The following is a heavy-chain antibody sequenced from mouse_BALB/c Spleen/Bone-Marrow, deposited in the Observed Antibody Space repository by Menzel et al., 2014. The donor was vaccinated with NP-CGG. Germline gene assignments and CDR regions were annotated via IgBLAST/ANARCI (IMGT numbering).Heavy chain of an antibody. CDR1: AYTFTSYW. Sequence: QVQLQQSGAELVKPGASVKLSCKASAYTFTSYWMHWVKQRPGQGLEWIGEINPSNGRTNYNEKFKSKATLTVDKSSSTAYMQLSSLTSEDSAVYYCARTYFDYWGQGTTLTVSS. J-gene: IGHJ2*01. V-gene: IGHV1S81*02. CDR3: ARTYFDY. CDR2: INPSNGRT.